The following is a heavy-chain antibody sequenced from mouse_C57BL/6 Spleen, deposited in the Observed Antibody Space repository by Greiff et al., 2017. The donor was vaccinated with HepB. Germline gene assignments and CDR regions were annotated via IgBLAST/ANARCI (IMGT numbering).Heavy chain of an antibody. CDR2: SRNKANDYTT. J-gene: IGHJ1*03. CDR1: GFTFSDFY. Sequence: EVQVVESGGGLVQSGRSLRLSCATSGFTFSDFYMEWVRQAPGKGLEWIAASRNKANDYTTEYSASVKGRFIVSRDTSQSLLYLQMNALRAEDTAIYYCARDADWYFDVGGTGTTVTVPS. V-gene: IGHV7-1*01. CDR3: ARDADWYFDV.